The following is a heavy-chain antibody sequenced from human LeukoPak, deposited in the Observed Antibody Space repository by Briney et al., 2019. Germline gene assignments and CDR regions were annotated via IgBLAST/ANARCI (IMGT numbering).Heavy chain of an antibody. J-gene: IGHJ4*02. CDR1: GGSISNYF. V-gene: IGHV4-4*09. Sequence: SETLSLTCTVSGGSISNYFWNWVRQPPGKGLKWIGYFFQSGSAKYNPSLKSRVTLSADTSKNQVSLKLNSVTAADTAVYFCARAGGYSGYGSFDYWGQGILVPVSS. CDR3: ARAGGYSGYGSFDY. CDR2: FFQSGSA. D-gene: IGHD5-12*01.